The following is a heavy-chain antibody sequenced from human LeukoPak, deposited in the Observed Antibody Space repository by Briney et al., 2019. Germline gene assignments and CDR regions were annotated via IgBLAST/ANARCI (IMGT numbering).Heavy chain of an antibody. CDR2: ISSSSSTI. CDR1: GFTFSSYS. CDR3: ARDSRMNYYAS. V-gene: IGHV3-48*04. Sequence: GSLRLSCAASGFTFSSYSMNWVRQAPGKGLEWVSYISSSSSTIYYADSVKGRFTISRDNAKNSLYLQMNSLRAEDTAVYYCARDSRMNYYASWGRGTLVTVSS. J-gene: IGHJ5*02. D-gene: IGHD3-3*01.